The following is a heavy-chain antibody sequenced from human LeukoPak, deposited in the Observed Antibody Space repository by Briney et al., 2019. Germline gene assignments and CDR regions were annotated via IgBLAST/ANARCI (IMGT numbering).Heavy chain of an antibody. CDR3: ARLEALMAQNWFDP. Sequence: GASLKISCKGSGYIFTSYWIGWVRQMPGKGLEGMGIIYPGDSDTRYSPSFQGQVTISADKSISTAYLQWSSLKASDTAMYYCARLEALMAQNWFDPWGQGTLVTVSS. J-gene: IGHJ5*02. V-gene: IGHV5-51*01. CDR1: GYIFTSYW. D-gene: IGHD5-24*01. CDR2: IYPGDSDT.